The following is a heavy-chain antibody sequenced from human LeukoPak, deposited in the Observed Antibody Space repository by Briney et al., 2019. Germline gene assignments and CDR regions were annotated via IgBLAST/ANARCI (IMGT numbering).Heavy chain of an antibody. V-gene: IGHV4-4*07. CDR1: GGSISSYY. CDR3: ARGMVRGAKYYYGMNV. CDR2: IYTSGST. J-gene: IGHJ6*02. D-gene: IGHD3-10*01. Sequence: PSETLSLTCTVSGGSISSYYWSWIRQPAGKGLEWIGRIYTSGSTNYNPSLKSRVTMSVDTSKNQSSLKLSSVTAADTAVYYCARGMVRGAKYYYGMNVWGQGTTVTVSS.